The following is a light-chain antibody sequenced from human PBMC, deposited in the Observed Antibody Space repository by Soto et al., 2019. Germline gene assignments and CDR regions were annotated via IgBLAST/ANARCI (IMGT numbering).Light chain of an antibody. Sequence: EIVLTQSPATLSLSPGERATLSCRASQSVNNYLAWYQQKPGQAPRLLIYDASNRATGIPARFSGSGSGTDFTLTISGLEPEDFAVYYCQQRSNWPPALTFGGGTKVEIK. J-gene: IGKJ4*01. V-gene: IGKV3-11*01. CDR1: QSVNNY. CDR2: DAS. CDR3: QQRSNWPPALT.